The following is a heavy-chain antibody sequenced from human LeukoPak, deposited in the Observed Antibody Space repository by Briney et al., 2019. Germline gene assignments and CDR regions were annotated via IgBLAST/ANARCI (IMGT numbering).Heavy chain of an antibody. J-gene: IGHJ4*02. CDR3: ARGSYDILTGHTIGGY. D-gene: IGHD3-9*01. CDR1: GYTFTSYG. Sequence: ASVKVSCKASGYTFTSYGISWVRQAPGQGLEWMGWISAYNGNTNYAQKLQGRVTMTTDTSTSTAYMELRSLRSDDTAVYYCARGSYDILTGHTIGGYWGQGTLVTVSS. V-gene: IGHV1-18*01. CDR2: ISAYNGNT.